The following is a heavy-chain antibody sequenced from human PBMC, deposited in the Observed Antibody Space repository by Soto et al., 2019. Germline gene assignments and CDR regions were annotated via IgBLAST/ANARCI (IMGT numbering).Heavy chain of an antibody. Sequence: SVKVSCKASGGTFSSYAISWVRQAPGQGLEWMGGITPIFGTANYAQKFQGRVTITADESTSTAYMELSSLRSEDTAVYYCARELGYYYDSSGYYPFDYWGQGTLVTVSS. V-gene: IGHV1-69*13. CDR1: GGTFSSYA. D-gene: IGHD3-22*01. CDR3: ARELGYYYDSSGYYPFDY. J-gene: IGHJ4*02. CDR2: ITPIFGTA.